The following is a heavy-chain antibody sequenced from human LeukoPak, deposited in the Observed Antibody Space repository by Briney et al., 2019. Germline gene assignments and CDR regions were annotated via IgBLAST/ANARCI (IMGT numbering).Heavy chain of an antibody. CDR1: GYTFTSYG. V-gene: IGHV1-18*01. CDR3: ARVVAAAKGGSYYYYYMDV. CDR2: ISAYNGNT. J-gene: IGHJ6*03. Sequence: ASVKVSCKASGYTFTSYGISWVRQAPGQGLEWMGWISAYNGNTKYAQKLQGRVTMTTDTSTSTGYMELRSLRSDDTAVYYCARVVAAAKGGSYYYYYMDVWGKGTTVTVSS. D-gene: IGHD6-13*01.